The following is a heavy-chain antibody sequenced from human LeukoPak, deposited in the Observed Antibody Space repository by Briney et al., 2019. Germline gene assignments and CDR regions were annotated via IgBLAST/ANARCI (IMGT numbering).Heavy chain of an antibody. V-gene: IGHV7-4-1*02. J-gene: IGHJ4*02. CDR2: INTNTGNP. Sequence: ASVKVPCKASGYTFTNYAMNWVRQAPGQGLEWMGWINTNTGNPTYAQGFTGRFVFSLDTSVSTAYLQISSLKAEDTAVYYCAREEYYDSSASTNFDYWGQGTLVTVSS. CDR3: AREEYYDSSASTNFDY. CDR1: GYTFTNYA. D-gene: IGHD3-22*01.